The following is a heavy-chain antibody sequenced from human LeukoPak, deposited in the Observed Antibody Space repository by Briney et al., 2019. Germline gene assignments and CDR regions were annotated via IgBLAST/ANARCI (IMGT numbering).Heavy chain of an antibody. D-gene: IGHD3-10*01. Sequence: GGSLRLSCAASGFTFSSYSMTWVRQAPGKGLEWVSYISSSSSTIYYADSVKGRFTISRDNAKNSLYLQMNSLRDEDTAVYYCARQLLWFGEPHYYGMDVWGQGTTVTASS. CDR1: GFTFSSYS. CDR3: ARQLLWFGEPHYYGMDV. V-gene: IGHV3-48*02. CDR2: ISSSSSTI. J-gene: IGHJ6*02.